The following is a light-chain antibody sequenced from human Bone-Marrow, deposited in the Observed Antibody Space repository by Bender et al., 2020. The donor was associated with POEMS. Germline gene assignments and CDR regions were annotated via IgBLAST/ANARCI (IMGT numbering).Light chain of an antibody. V-gene: IGLV1-40*01. CDR3: QSYDSSLSASV. J-gene: IGLJ3*02. CDR2: DNT. Sequence: QSVLTQPPSVSGALGHSVTISCSGSSSNIGAGYYVHWYQQLPGTAPILLIYDNTNRPSGVPDRFSASKSATSASLAITGLHPDDEADYYCQSYDSSLSASVFGGGTKLTVL. CDR1: SSNIGAGYY.